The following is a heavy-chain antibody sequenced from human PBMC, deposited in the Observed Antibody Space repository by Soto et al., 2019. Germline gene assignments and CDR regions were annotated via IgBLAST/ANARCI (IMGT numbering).Heavy chain of an antibody. J-gene: IGHJ4*02. Sequence: LRLSCAASGFTFSRYGMHWVRQAPGRGLEWVAVIWYDGSNIYYADSVKGRFTISRDNSKDTLDLQMNSLRAEDTAVYYCARDREQWLVGYYFDYWGQGTLVTVSS. V-gene: IGHV3-33*01. CDR2: IWYDGSNI. CDR1: GFTFSRYG. CDR3: ARDREQWLVGYYFDY. D-gene: IGHD6-19*01.